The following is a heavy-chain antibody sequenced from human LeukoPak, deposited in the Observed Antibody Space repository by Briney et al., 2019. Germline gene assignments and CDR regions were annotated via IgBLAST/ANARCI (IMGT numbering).Heavy chain of an antibody. D-gene: IGHD3-22*01. CDR3: ARDHYYDSSGYLVPASAPNFDY. CDR1: GYTSNDYG. CDR2: ISAYNGNT. Sequence: VASVKVSCKASGYTSNDYGITWVRQAPGQGLEWMGWISAYNGNTNYAQKLQGRVTMTTDTSTSTAYMELRSLRSDDTAVYYCARDHYYDSSGYLVPASAPNFDYWGQGTLVTVSS. V-gene: IGHV1-18*01. J-gene: IGHJ4*02.